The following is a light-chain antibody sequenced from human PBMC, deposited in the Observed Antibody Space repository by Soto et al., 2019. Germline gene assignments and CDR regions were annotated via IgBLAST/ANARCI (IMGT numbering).Light chain of an antibody. J-gene: IGKJ1*01. CDR2: GAS. CDR3: QHYNNWPPWT. Sequence: EIVMTQSPATLSVSPGERATLSCRASQSVSINLAWYQQKPGQAPRLLIYGASTRATGIPARFSGSGSGTEFTLTISNLQSEDFAVYYCQHYNNWPPWTFGQGTKVEI. CDR1: QSVSIN. V-gene: IGKV3-15*01.